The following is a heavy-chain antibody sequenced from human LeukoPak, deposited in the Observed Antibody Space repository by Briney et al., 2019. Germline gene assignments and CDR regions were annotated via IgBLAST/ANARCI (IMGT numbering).Heavy chain of an antibody. D-gene: IGHD4-17*01. Sequence: PSQTLSLTXTVSGGSISSGDYYWSWIRQPPGKGLEWIGYIHYSGSAYYKPSLKSRISMSVDMSKTQFSLKLSSVIAADTAVYFCAREFLRVNAFDIWGQGTMVTVSS. CDR1: GGSISSGDYY. J-gene: IGHJ3*02. CDR2: IHYSGSA. V-gene: IGHV4-30-4*08. CDR3: AREFLRVNAFDI.